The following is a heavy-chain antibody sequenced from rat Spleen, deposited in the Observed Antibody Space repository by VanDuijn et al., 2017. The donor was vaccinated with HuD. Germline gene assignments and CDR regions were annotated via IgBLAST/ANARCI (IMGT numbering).Heavy chain of an antibody. Sequence: EVQLVESDGGLVQPGRSLKLSCAASGFTFSDYYMAWVRQAPTKGLEWVASITNTGGSTYYPDSVKGRFTISRDNAKSTLYLQMNSLRSEDTATYYCTRAGGFGYYFDYWGQGVMVTVSS. CDR1: GFTFSDYY. CDR2: ITNTGGST. D-gene: IGHD4-3*01. V-gene: IGHV5-20*01. J-gene: IGHJ2*01. CDR3: TRAGGFGYYFDY.